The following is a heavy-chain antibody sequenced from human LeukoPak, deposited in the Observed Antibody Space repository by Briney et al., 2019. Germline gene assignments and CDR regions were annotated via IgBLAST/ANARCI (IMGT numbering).Heavy chain of an antibody. CDR3: ARLEHFDSP. CDR1: GFTFSSYS. J-gene: IGHJ5*02. V-gene: IGHV3-48*01. D-gene: IGHD3-9*01. Sequence: GGSLRLSXAASGFTFSSYSMNWVRQAPGKGLEWVSYISSSSSTIYYADSVKGRFTISGDNAKNSLYLQMNSLRAEDTAVYYCARLEHFDSPWGQGTLVTVSS. CDR2: ISSSSSTI.